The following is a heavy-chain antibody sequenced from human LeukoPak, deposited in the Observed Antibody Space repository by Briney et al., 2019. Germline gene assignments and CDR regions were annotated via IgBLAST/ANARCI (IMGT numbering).Heavy chain of an antibody. CDR2: ISHNGSYE. V-gene: IGHV3-30*18. CDR1: GFTFSSFG. Sequence: GGSLRLSCAGSGFTFSSFGMHWVRQAPGKGLEWVAVISHNGSYEYYADSMKGRFTISRDTSKNTLYLQMNSLRAEDTAVYYCVKDGLWFGGLIYLDCWGQGVLASVCS. CDR3: VKDGLWFGGLIYLDC. D-gene: IGHD3-10*01. J-gene: IGHJ4*02.